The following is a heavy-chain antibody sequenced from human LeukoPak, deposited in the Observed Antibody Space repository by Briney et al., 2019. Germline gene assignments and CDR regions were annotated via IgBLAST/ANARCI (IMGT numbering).Heavy chain of an antibody. CDR2: ISGSGGTT. Sequence: GGSLRLSCAASGFTFSSWVRQAPGKGLEWVSAISGSGGTTYYADSVKGRFTISRDNSKNTMYLQMNSLRAEDTAVYYCAKRIQSAMAMGYWGQGTLVTVSS. J-gene: IGHJ4*02. D-gene: IGHD5-18*01. CDR3: AKRIQSAMAMGY. V-gene: IGHV3-23*01. CDR1: GFTFSS.